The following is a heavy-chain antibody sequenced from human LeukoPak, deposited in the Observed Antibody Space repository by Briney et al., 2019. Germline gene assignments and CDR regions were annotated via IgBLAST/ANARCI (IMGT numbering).Heavy chain of an antibody. D-gene: IGHD3-22*01. CDR2: ISWNSGSI. Sequence: GGSMRLACAAAGFTFDDYAMQWDRQAPGEGLEWVSSISWNSGSIGYADTVKGRFTISRDNAKNSLYLEMNSLRTEDTALYYCAKGALHDSSGYFDYWGQGSLVTVSS. J-gene: IGHJ4*02. CDR1: GFTFDDYA. CDR3: AKGALHDSSGYFDY. V-gene: IGHV3-9*01.